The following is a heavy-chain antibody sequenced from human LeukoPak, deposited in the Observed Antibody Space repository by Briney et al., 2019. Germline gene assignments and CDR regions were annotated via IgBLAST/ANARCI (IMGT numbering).Heavy chain of an antibody. CDR3: ARSPRIAVAGTDYYYYDMDV. CDR2: ISAYNGNT. D-gene: IGHD6-19*01. Sequence: ASVKVSCKASGYTFTSYGISWVRQAPGQGLEWMGWISAYNGNTNYAQKLQGRVTMTTDTSTSTAYMELRSLRSDDTAVYYCARSPRIAVAGTDYYYYDMDVWGQGTTVTVSS. CDR1: GYTFTSYG. J-gene: IGHJ6*02. V-gene: IGHV1-18*01.